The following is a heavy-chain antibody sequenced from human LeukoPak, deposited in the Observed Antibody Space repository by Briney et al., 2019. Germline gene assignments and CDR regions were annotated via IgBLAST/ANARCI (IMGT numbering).Heavy chain of an antibody. Sequence: SVKVSCKASGGTFSSYAISWVRQAPGQGLEWMGGIIPIFGTANYAQKFQGRVTITTDESTRTAYMELSSLRSEDTAVYYCARQDSSGYSEYFQHWGQGTLVTVSS. V-gene: IGHV1-69*05. CDR3: ARQDSSGYSEYFQH. CDR1: GGTFSSYA. J-gene: IGHJ1*01. CDR2: IIPIFGTA. D-gene: IGHD3-22*01.